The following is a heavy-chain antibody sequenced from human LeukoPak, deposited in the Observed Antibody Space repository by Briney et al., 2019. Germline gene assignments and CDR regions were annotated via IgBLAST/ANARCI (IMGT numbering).Heavy chain of an antibody. CDR1: GFTISSSY. V-gene: IGHV3-53*01. CDR3: ARDSPRVGMDV. CDR2: IYSDGST. Sequence: GGSLRLSCAASGFTISSSYMSWVRQAPGKGLEWVSVIYSDGSTSYADSVQGRFTISRDNSKNTLYLQMNSLRAEDTAVYYCARDSPRVGMDVWGQGATVTVSS. J-gene: IGHJ6*02.